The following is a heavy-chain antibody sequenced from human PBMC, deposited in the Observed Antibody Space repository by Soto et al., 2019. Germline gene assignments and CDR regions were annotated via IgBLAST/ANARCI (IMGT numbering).Heavy chain of an antibody. V-gene: IGHV4-31*03. CDR1: GGSISSGGYY. D-gene: IGHD6-13*01. Sequence: QVQLQESGPGLVKPSQTLSLTCTVSGGSISSGGYYWSWIRQHPGKGLEWIGYIYYSGSTYYNPSLKRRVTISVDTSKNQCSLKLSSVTAADTAVYYCARSIAAAGDYFDYWGQGTLVTVSS. CDR2: IYYSGST. CDR3: ARSIAAAGDYFDY. J-gene: IGHJ4*02.